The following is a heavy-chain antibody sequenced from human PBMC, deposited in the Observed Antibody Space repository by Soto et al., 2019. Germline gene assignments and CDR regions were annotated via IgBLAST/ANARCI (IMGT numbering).Heavy chain of an antibody. D-gene: IGHD3-22*01. J-gene: IGHJ5*02. CDR3: ARSYYDSRNNWFDP. CDR1: GFTFSSYS. V-gene: IGHV3-21*01. CDR2: ISSNSSYI. Sequence: GGSLRLSCAASGFTFSSYSMNWVRQAPGKGLEGVSSISSNSSYIYYSDSVKGRFTISRDNAKNSLYLQMNSLRAEDTAVYYCARSYYDSRNNWFDPWGQGTLVTVSS.